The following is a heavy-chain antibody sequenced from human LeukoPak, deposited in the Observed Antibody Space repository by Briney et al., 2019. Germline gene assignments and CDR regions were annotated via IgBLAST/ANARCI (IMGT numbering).Heavy chain of an antibody. D-gene: IGHD4-17*01. Sequence: PGGSLRLSCAASGFTFSSYSMTWVRQAPGKGLEWVSYISSSSSTIYYADSVKGRFTISRDNAKNSLYLQMNSLRAEDTAVYYCAREGYGDYLDAFDIWGQGTMVTVSS. CDR3: AREGYGDYLDAFDI. CDR2: ISSSSSTI. V-gene: IGHV3-48*04. J-gene: IGHJ3*02. CDR1: GFTFSSYS.